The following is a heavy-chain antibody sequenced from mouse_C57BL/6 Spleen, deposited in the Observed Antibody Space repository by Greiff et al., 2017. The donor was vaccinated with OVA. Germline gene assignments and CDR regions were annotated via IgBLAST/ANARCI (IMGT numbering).Heavy chain of an antibody. Sequence: DVKLVESGGGLVKPGGSLKLSCAASGFTFSDYGMHWVRQAPEKGLEWVAYISSGSSTIYYADTVKGRFTISSDNAKNTLFLQMTSLRSEDTAMYYCARPSNFYAMDYWGQGTSVTVSS. CDR3: ARPSNFYAMDY. CDR2: ISSGSSTI. J-gene: IGHJ4*01. V-gene: IGHV5-17*01. D-gene: IGHD2-5*01. CDR1: GFTFSDYG.